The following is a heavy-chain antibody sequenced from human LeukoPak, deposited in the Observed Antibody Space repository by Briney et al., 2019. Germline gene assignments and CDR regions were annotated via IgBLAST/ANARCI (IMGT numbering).Heavy chain of an antibody. D-gene: IGHD4-23*01. CDR3: ARDFRATLVTAGPDY. CDR2: ISISSSTI. Sequence: GGSLRLSCAASGFTFSCYSIKGVRQAAGKGLEGVSYISISSSTIYSADSVKGRCTISRDNAKNSLYLQMKRLRAERPAVYYCARDFRATLVTAGPDYWGQGALVTVSS. CDR1: GFTFSCYS. V-gene: IGHV3-48*01. J-gene: IGHJ4*02.